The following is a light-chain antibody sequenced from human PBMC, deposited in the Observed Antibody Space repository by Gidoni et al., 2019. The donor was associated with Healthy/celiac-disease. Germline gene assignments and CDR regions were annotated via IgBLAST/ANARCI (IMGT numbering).Light chain of an antibody. V-gene: IGKV1-5*03. CDR3: QQYNSYSRT. CDR2: NAS. J-gene: IGKJ1*01. CDR1: QRISSW. Sequence: DLQVTQSPSTLSASVGDRVTITCRASQRISSWLAWYQQKPGKAPKLLIYNASSLESGVPSRFSGSGSGTEFTLTISSLQPDDFATYYCQQYNSYSRTFGQGTKVEIK.